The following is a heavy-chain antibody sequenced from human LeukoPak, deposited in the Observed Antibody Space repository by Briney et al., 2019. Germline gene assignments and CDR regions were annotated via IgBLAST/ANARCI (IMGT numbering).Heavy chain of an antibody. CDR2: INHSGST. Sequence: SETLSLTCAVYGGSFSGYYWSWIRQPPGKGLEWIGEINHSGSTNYNPSLKSRVTISVDKSKNQFSLKLSSVTAADTAVYYCARGAAMMAGGWFDPWGQGTPVTVSS. D-gene: IGHD2-2*01. CDR1: GGSFSGYY. CDR3: ARGAAMMAGGWFDP. V-gene: IGHV4-34*01. J-gene: IGHJ5*02.